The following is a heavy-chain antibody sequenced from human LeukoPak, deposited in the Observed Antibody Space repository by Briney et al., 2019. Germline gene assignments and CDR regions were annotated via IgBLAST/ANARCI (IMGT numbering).Heavy chain of an antibody. V-gene: IGHV4-61*01. CDR3: ARGRIAVADDYFDY. Sequence: SETLSLTCTVSGGSVSSGSYYWSWIRQPPGKGLEWIGYIYYSGSTNYNPSLKSRVTISVDTSKNQFSLKLSSVTAADTAVYYCARGRIAVADDYFDYWGQGTLVTVSS. CDR2: IYYSGST. CDR1: GGSVSSGSYY. D-gene: IGHD6-19*01. J-gene: IGHJ4*02.